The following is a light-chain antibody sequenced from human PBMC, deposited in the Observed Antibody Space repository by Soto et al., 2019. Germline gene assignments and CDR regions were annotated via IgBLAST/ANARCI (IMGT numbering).Light chain of an antibody. V-gene: IGKV3-15*01. CDR1: QSISDT. CDR3: QPYNNRPLN. CDR2: DTS. J-gene: IGKJ4*01. Sequence: EIVMTQSPATLSVSPGGRATLSCRASQSISDTLAWYQQKPGQAPRLLIYDTSTRATGVPTRFSGSRSGAEFPLTINSLQSEDFAVYYCQPYNNRPLNFGGGTKVDIK.